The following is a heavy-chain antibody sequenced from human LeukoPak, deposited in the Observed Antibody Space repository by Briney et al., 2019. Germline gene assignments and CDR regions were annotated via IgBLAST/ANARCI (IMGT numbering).Heavy chain of an antibody. Sequence: GGSLILSCAASGFTFSSHRFSWGRQAPAKGLEWVANIKQDGSEKYYVDSVKGRFTISRDNAKNSLYLQMNSLRAEDTAVYYCAGDVHIWGQGTMVTVSS. CDR1: GFTFSSHR. V-gene: IGHV3-7*01. CDR2: IKQDGSEK. CDR3: AGDVHI. D-gene: IGHD3-10*02. J-gene: IGHJ3*02.